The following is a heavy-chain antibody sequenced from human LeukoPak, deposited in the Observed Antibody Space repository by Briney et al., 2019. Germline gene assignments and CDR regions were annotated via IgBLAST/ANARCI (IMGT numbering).Heavy chain of an antibody. V-gene: IGHV4-4*07. CDR3: ASGSVQYSSGWYLFDY. Sequence: SETLSLTCTVSGDSISGFYWSWIRQAAGKGLEWIGHIYTSGSTNYNPSLKSRVTMSVDMSKNQFSLKLSSVTAADTAVYYCASGSVQYSSGWYLFDYWGQGTLVTVSS. J-gene: IGHJ4*02. D-gene: IGHD6-19*01. CDR2: IYTSGST. CDR1: GDSISGFY.